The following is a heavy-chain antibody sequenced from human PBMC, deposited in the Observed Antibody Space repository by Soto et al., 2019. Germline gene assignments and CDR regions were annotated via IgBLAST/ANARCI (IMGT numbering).Heavy chain of an antibody. J-gene: IGHJ5*02. V-gene: IGHV4-34*02. Sequence: QVRLQQSGAGLLKPSETLSLTCAVYGQSFNTYYWSWVRQPPGGGLEWIAEINHSGSATDYNPSLKGRATISVDPSKNQFSLKLISVTAADTAVYYWVRGGLGTTWYKRNWFDPWGPGTQVIVSS. CDR2: INHSGSAT. D-gene: IGHD1-1*01. CDR1: GQSFNTYY. CDR3: VRGGLGTTWYKRNWFDP.